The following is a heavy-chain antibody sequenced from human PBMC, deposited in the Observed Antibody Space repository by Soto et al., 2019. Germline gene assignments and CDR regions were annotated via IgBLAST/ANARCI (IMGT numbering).Heavy chain of an antibody. CDR2: ISNSGRII. CDR1: GFTFSSFE. J-gene: IGHJ4*02. CDR3: GRECGMSIAAPFEY. V-gene: IGHV3-48*03. Sequence: PGGSLKLSCAASGFTFSSFEMNWVRQATGKGLEWVSYISNSGRIIYYSDSVKGRFTISRDDAKNSLYLQMNSLRAEDTALYYGGRECGMSIAAPFEYWGQGTIVTVSS. D-gene: IGHD6-6*01.